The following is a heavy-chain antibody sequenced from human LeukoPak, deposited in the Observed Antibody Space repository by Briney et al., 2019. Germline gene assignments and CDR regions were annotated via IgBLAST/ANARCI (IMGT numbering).Heavy chain of an antibody. V-gene: IGHV1-18*01. J-gene: IGHJ6*03. CDR3: ARGIAVEFYYYMDV. CDR2: ISAYNGNT. D-gene: IGHD6-19*01. CDR1: GYTFTSYG. Sequence: ASVKVSCKASGYTFTSYGISWVRQAHGQGLEWMGWISAYNGNTNYAQKLQGRVTMTTDTSTSTAYMELRSLRSDDTAVYYCARGIAVEFYYYMDVWGKGTTVTVSS.